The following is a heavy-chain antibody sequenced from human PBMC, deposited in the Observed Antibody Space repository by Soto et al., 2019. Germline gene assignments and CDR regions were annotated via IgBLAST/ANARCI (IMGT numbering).Heavy chain of an antibody. V-gene: IGHV3-30*18. CDR1: GFLFSNYG. CDR2: ISYDGSNK. Sequence: QVQLVESGGGVVQPGRSLRLSCAASGFLFSNYGMHWVRQAPGKGLEWVAVISYDGSNKYYADSVKGRFTISRDNSKNTLYLQMNSLRPEDTAVYYCAKAVGYCSSTSCRDYYFYYGMDVWGQGTTVTVSS. J-gene: IGHJ6*02. D-gene: IGHD2-2*01. CDR3: AKAVGYCSSTSCRDYYFYYGMDV.